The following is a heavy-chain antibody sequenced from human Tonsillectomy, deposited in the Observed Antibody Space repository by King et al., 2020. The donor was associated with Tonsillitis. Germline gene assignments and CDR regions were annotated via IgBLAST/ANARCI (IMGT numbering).Heavy chain of an antibody. CDR1: GYSFTSYW. J-gene: IGHJ6*02. CDR3: ARWDSSGYDYYYYGMDV. V-gene: IGHV5-10-1*01. CDR2: IDPSDSYT. D-gene: IGHD3-22*01. Sequence: VQLVESGAEVKKPGESLRISCKGSGYSFTSYWISWVRQMPGKGLEWMGRIDPSDSYTSYSPSFQGHVTISVDKSISTAYLQWSSLKASDTAMYYCARWDSSGYDYYYYGMDVWGQGTTVTVSS.